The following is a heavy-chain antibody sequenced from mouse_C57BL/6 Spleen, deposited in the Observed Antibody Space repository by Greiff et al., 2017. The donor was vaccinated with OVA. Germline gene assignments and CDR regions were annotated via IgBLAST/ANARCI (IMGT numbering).Heavy chain of an antibody. CDR1: GFNIKDDY. CDR3: TTPYDTDY. J-gene: IGHJ2*01. Sequence: VQLKESGAELVRPGASVKLSCTASGFNIKDDYMHWVKQRPEQGLEWIGWIDPENGDTEYASKFQGKATITADTSSNTAYLQLSSLTSEDTAVYYCTTPYDTDYWGQGTTLTVSS. D-gene: IGHD2-12*01. CDR2: IDPENGDT. V-gene: IGHV14-4*01.